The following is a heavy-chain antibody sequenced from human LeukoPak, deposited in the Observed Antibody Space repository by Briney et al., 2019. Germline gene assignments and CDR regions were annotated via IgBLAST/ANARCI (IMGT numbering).Heavy chain of an antibody. V-gene: IGHV4-59*08. CDR3: ARRYCSGGSCYSSLDY. Sequence: PSETLSLTCTVSGGSISSYYWSWIRQPPGKGLEWLGYIYYSGSTNYNPSLKSRVTISVDTSKNQFSLKVSSVTAADTAVYYCARRYCSGGSCYSSLDYWGQGTMVTVSS. CDR2: IYYSGST. CDR1: GGSISSYY. J-gene: IGHJ4*02. D-gene: IGHD2-15*01.